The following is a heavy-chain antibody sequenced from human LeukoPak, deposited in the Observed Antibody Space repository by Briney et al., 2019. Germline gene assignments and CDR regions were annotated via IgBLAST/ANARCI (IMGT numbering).Heavy chain of an antibody. V-gene: IGHV1-2*02. Sequence: ASVTVSCKASGYTFTGYYMHWVRQAPGQGLEWMGWINPNSGGTNYAQKFQGRVTMTRDTSISTAYMELSRLRSDDTAVYYCARSPERIDAFDIWGQGTMVTVSS. J-gene: IGHJ3*02. CDR2: INPNSGGT. CDR1: GYTFTGYY. D-gene: IGHD6-25*01. CDR3: ARSPERIDAFDI.